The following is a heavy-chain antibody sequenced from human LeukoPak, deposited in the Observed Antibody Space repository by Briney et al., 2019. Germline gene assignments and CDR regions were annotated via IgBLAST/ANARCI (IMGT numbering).Heavy chain of an antibody. D-gene: IGHD5-12*01. CDR1: GGPLSSYY. J-gene: IGHJ6*03. CDR3: ARTTGGYAGGPGYSYYYYMDV. Sequence: PSETLSLTCTVSGGPLSSYYWSWIRQPPGKGLEWIGYIHYSGSTHYNPSLKSRVTISVDTSKNQVSLKLRSVTAADTAVYYCARTTGGYAGGPGYSYYYYMDVWGKGTTVTISS. CDR2: IHYSGST. V-gene: IGHV4-59*01.